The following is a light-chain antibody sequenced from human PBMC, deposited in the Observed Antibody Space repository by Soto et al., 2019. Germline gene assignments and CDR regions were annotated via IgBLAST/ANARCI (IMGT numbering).Light chain of an antibody. Sequence: IQMTQSPSSLSSSLGYRFTITFRASQSISIYLNWYQQKPGKAPKLLIYKASTLKSGVPSRFSGSGSGTEFTLTISSLQPDDFATYYCQHYNSYSEAFGQGTRLEV. CDR3: QHYNSYSEA. V-gene: IGKV1-5*03. J-gene: IGKJ5*01. CDR1: QSISIY. CDR2: KAS.